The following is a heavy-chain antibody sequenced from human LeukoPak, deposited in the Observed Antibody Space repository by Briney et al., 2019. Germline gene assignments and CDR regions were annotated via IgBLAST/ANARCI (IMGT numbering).Heavy chain of an antibody. CDR3: ARGSTHYDVLTGYHYYFDY. J-gene: IGHJ4*02. V-gene: IGHV3-7*03. CDR1: GFTFSRHS. Sequence: GGSLRLSCEVSGFTFSRHSMSWIRQAPGKGLEWVAKIKEDGTEKYYVGSVEGRFTISRDNAKNSLYLQMNSLRAEDTALYYCARGSTHYDVLTGYHYYFDYWGQGTLVTVSS. CDR2: IKEDGTEK. D-gene: IGHD3-9*01.